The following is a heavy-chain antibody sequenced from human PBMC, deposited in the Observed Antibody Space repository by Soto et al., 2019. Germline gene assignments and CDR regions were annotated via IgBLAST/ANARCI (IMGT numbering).Heavy chain of an antibody. Sequence: SETLSLTCTVSGGSISSYYWSWIRQPPGKGLEWIGYIYYSGSTNYNPSLKSRVTISVDTSKNQFSLKLSSVTAADTAVYYCARTLGRDGYNYGYWGQGTLVTVYS. J-gene: IGHJ4*02. CDR3: ARTLGRDGYNYGY. D-gene: IGHD5-12*01. V-gene: IGHV4-59*01. CDR2: IYYSGST. CDR1: GGSISSYY.